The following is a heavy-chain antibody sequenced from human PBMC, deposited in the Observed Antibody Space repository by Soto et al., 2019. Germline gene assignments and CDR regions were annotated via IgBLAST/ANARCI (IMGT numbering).Heavy chain of an antibody. CDR2: INPNSGGT. V-gene: IGHV1-2*04. CDR3: ARGGLLWFGVRGEYFQH. D-gene: IGHD3-10*01. Sequence: QVQLVQSGAEVKKPGASVKVSCKASGYTFTGYYMHWVRQAPGQGLEWMGWINPNSGGTNYAQKFQGWVTMTRDTSIRTAYMELSRLRSDDTAVYYCARGGLLWFGVRGEYFQHWGQGTLVTVSS. CDR1: GYTFTGYY. J-gene: IGHJ1*01.